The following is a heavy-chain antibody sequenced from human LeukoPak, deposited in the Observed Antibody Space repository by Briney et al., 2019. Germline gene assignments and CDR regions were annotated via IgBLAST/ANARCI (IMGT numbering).Heavy chain of an antibody. Sequence: TPSQTLSLTCTVSGGSISSGSYYWSWIRQPAVKGLEWIGRIYTSGSTNYNPSLKSRVTISVDTSKNQFPLKLSSVTAADTAVYYCARESPGAAFDYWGQGTLVTVSS. J-gene: IGHJ4*02. D-gene: IGHD1-26*01. CDR2: IYTSGST. CDR3: ARESPGAAFDY. V-gene: IGHV4-61*02. CDR1: GGSISSGSYY.